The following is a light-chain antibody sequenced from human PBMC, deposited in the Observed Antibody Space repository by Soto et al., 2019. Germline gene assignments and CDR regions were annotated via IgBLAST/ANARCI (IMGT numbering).Light chain of an antibody. Sequence: EIVMTQSPATLSVSPGERATLSCRASQSVSSNLAWYQQKPGQAPRLLIYVASTRATGMPARFSGSGSGTEFTLTISSLQSEDFAVYYCQQYNIWPWTFGQGTKVEI. CDR3: QQYNIWPWT. V-gene: IGKV3-15*01. J-gene: IGKJ1*01. CDR2: VAS. CDR1: QSVSSN.